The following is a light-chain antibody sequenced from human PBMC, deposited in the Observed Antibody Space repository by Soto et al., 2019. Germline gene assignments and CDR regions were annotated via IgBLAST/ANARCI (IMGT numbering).Light chain of an antibody. CDR3: QQYNSYWT. CDR2: GAS. J-gene: IGKJ1*01. Sequence: EIVMTQSPATLSVXAXEXXAXXCRASQSVSSNLAWYQQKPGQAPRLLIYGASTRATGIPARFSGSGSGTEFTLTISSLQPDDFATYYCQQYNSYWTFGQGTKVDIK. V-gene: IGKV3-15*01. CDR1: QSVSSN.